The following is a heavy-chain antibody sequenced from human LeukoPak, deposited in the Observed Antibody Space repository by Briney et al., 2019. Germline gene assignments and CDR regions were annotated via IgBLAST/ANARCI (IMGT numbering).Heavy chain of an antibody. Sequence: PGGSLRLSCVASGFTFSSHAVYWVRQAPGKGLEWVAVISHDGNIYYYADSVKGRFTISRDNSKNTLYLQMNSLGAEDTAVYYCARADFWGQGTLVTVSS. J-gene: IGHJ4*02. V-gene: IGHV3-30-3*01. CDR2: ISHDGNIY. CDR1: GFTFSSHA. CDR3: ARADF.